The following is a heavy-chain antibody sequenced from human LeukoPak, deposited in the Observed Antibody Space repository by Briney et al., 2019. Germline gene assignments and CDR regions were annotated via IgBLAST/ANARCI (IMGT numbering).Heavy chain of an antibody. CDR2: IYYSGST. J-gene: IGHJ4*02. D-gene: IGHD4-17*01. CDR1: GGSIGSGGYY. CDR3: ARGTRGDYDYYFDY. V-gene: IGHV4-31*03. Sequence: SQTLSLTCTVSGGSIGSGGYYWSWIRQHPGKGLEWIGYIYYSGSTYYNPSLKSRVTISVDTSKNQFSLKLSSVTAADTAVYYCARGTRGDYDYYFDYWGQGTLVTVSS.